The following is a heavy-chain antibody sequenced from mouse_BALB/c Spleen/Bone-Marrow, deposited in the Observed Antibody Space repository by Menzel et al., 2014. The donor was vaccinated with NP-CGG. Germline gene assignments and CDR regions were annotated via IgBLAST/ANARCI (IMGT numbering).Heavy chain of an antibody. CDR3: ARGSSYFDY. CDR2: ISDGGSYT. CDR1: GFTFSDYY. J-gene: IGHJ2*01. D-gene: IGHD1-1*01. Sequence: EVKVVDSGGGLVKPGGSLKLSCAASGFTFSDYYMYWVRRTPEKRLEWVATISDGGSYTYYPDSVKGRFTISRDNAKNNLYLQMSSLKSKDTAMYYCARGSSYFDYWGQGTTLTVSS. V-gene: IGHV5-4*02.